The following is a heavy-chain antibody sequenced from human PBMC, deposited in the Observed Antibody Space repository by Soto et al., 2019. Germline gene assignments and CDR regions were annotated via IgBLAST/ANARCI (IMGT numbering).Heavy chain of an antibody. Sequence: SETLSLTCTVSGGSISSGDYYWSWIRQPPGKGLEWIGYIYYSGSTYYNPSLKSRVTISVDTSKNQFSLKLSSVTAADTAVYYCARVVSYYDSSGYTQYYYGMDVWGQGTTVTVSS. J-gene: IGHJ6*02. V-gene: IGHV4-30-4*01. CDR3: ARVVSYYDSSGYTQYYYGMDV. CDR2: IYYSGST. CDR1: GGSISSGDYY. D-gene: IGHD3-22*01.